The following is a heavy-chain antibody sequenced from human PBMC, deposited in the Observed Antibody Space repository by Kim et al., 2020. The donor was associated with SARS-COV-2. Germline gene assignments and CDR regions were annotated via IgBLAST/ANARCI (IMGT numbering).Heavy chain of an antibody. J-gene: IGHJ6*03. CDR1: GGSISSYY. CDR3: ARSHPPGGYDFWNDYLLPPTYYYYYMDV. CDR2: IYYSGST. D-gene: IGHD3-3*01. V-gene: IGHV4-59*01. Sequence: SETLSLTCTVSGGSISSYYWSWIRQPPGKGLEWIGYIYYSGSTNYNPSLKSRVTISVDTSKNQFSLKLSSVTAADTAVYYCARSHPPGGYDFWNDYLLPPTYYYYYMDVWGKGTTVTVSS.